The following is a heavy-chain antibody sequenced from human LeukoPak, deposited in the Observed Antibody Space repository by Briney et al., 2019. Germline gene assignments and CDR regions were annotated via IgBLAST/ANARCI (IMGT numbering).Heavy chain of an antibody. CDR2: IYSDGNT. V-gene: IGHV3-53*01. Sequence: GGSLRLFCAVSGFTVSSIYMSWVRQAPGKGLEWVSSIYSDGNTYYADSVKGRFTISRDSSRNTLYLQMNSLRDEDSAVYYCAGDTHSSSWYDHWGQGTLVTVSS. J-gene: IGHJ5*02. CDR1: GFTVSSIY. D-gene: IGHD6-13*01. CDR3: AGDTHSSSWYDH.